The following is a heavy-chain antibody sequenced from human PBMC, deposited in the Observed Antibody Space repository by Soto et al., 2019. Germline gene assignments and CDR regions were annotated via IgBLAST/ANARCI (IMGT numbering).Heavy chain of an antibody. Sequence: QVQLQESGPGLVKPSETLSLTCTVSGGSISSYYWSWIRQPPGKGLEWIGYIYYSGSTNYNPSLKSRVTITVDTSKKQFSLKLSTETAADTAVYYCARGEEEHDFWSGYPRYYFDYWGQGTLVTGSS. CDR3: ARGEEEHDFWSGYPRYYFDY. CDR1: GGSISSYY. J-gene: IGHJ4*02. D-gene: IGHD3-3*01. CDR2: IYYSGST. V-gene: IGHV4-59*01.